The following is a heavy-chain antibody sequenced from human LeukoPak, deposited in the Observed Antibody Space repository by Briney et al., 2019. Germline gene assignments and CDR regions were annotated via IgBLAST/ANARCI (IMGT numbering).Heavy chain of an antibody. D-gene: IGHD6-19*01. V-gene: IGHV4-59*12. CDR2: MHDSGST. Sequence: PSETLSLTCAVSGGSIRGYYWTWIRHLPGKGLEWIGYMHDSGSTNYNPSLKSRVTISVDTSKNQFSLKLSSVTAADTAVYYCARDIVTIAVAGTDAFDIWGQGTMVTVSS. J-gene: IGHJ3*02. CDR1: GGSIRGYY. CDR3: ARDIVTIAVAGTDAFDI.